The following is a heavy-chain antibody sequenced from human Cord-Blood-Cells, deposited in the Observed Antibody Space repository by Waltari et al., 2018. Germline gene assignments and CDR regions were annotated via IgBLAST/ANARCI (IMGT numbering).Heavy chain of an antibody. J-gene: IGHJ4*02. Sequence: QVQLVQSGAEVKKPGSSVKVSCKASGGTFSSHASSWERQAPGHGLEWMGGIIPIFGTANYAQKFQGRVTITADESTSTAYMELSSLRSEDTAVYYCALSGYEGCTNGVCHLLGYWGQGTLVTVSS. D-gene: IGHD2-8*01. CDR1: GGTFSSHA. V-gene: IGHV1-69*01. CDR3: ALSGYEGCTNGVCHLLGY. CDR2: IIPIFGTA.